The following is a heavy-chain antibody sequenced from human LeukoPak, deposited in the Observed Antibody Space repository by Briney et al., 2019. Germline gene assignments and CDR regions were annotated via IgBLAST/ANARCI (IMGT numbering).Heavy chain of an antibody. CDR1: GGTFSSYA. Sequence: EASVKVSCKASGGTFSSYAVSWVRQAPGQGLEWMGGIIPIFGTTNYAQRFQGRVTITADESTSTAYMELGSLRSEDTAVYHCTGGLNICDHWGRGTLVTVSS. J-gene: IGHJ2*01. V-gene: IGHV1-69*13. D-gene: IGHD2/OR15-2a*01. CDR3: TGGLNICDH. CDR2: IIPIFGTT.